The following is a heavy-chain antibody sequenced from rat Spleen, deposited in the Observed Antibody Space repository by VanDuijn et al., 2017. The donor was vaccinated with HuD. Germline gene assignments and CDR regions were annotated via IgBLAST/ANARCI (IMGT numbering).Heavy chain of an antibody. D-gene: IGHD1-12*02. CDR1: GLSLTSNS. CDR2: IWDNGGT. CDR3: TRYRTDDGTYYPFDY. V-gene: IGHV2-47*01. Sequence: QVQLKESGPGLVQPSQTLSLTCTVSGLSLTSNSVSWIRQPPGKGLEWMGVIWDNGGTDYASSLKSRLSISRDTSKNQVFLKMNSLQTDDTGTYYCTRYRTDDGTYYPFDYWGQGVMVTVSS. J-gene: IGHJ2*01.